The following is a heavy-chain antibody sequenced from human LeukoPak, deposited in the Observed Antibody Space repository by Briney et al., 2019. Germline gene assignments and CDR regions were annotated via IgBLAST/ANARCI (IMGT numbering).Heavy chain of an antibody. Sequence: GGSLRLSCAASGFTFSTYWMSWVRQAPGKGLEWMASIDQHGSEKYYVDSVKGRFTISRDNAKNSLYLQVNSLRAEDTAVYYCARGVRYLDYWGQGTLVTVSS. V-gene: IGHV3-7*02. CDR3: ARGVRYLDY. D-gene: IGHD3-10*01. J-gene: IGHJ4*02. CDR1: GFTFSTYW. CDR2: IDQHGSEK.